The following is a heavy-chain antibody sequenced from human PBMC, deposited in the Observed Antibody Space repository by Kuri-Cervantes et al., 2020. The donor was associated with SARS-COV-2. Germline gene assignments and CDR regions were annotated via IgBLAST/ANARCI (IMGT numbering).Heavy chain of an antibody. J-gene: IGHJ6*02. CDR3: ARADSNKYYYGMDV. V-gene: IGHV4-59*01. D-gene: IGHD4-11*01. CDR2: IYYSGST. Sequence: SETLSLTCTVSGGSISSYYWSWIRQPPGKGLEWIGYIYYSGSTNYNPSLKSRVTISVDTSKNQFSLKLSSVTAADTAVYYCARADSNKYYYGMDVWGQGTTVTVS. CDR1: GGSISSYY.